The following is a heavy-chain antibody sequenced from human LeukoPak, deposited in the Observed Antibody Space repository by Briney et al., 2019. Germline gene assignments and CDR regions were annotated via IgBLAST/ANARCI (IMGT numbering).Heavy chain of an antibody. Sequence: PGGSLRLSCAASGFTFSSYSMNWVRQAPGKGLEWVSYISSSSSTIYYADSVKGRFTISRDNSKNTLYLQMNSLRAEDTAVYYCAKDSEEVPSSSDDAFDIWGQGTMVTVSS. CDR1: GFTFSSYS. CDR2: ISSSSSTI. V-gene: IGHV3-48*01. D-gene: IGHD6-13*01. J-gene: IGHJ3*02. CDR3: AKDSEEVPSSSDDAFDI.